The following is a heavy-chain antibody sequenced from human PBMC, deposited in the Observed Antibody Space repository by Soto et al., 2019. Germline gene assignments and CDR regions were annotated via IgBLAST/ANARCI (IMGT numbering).Heavy chain of an antibody. J-gene: IGHJ4*02. D-gene: IGHD3-22*01. V-gene: IGHV3-30*18. CDR1: GFTFSSYG. CDR3: AKSYYYDSSLFDY. CDR2: ISYDGSNK. Sequence: QVQLVESGGGVVQPGRSLRLSCAASGFTFSSYGMHWVRQAPGKGLEWVAVISYDGSNKYYADSVKGRFTISRDNSKNTLYLQMNSLRAEDTAVYYCAKSYYYDSSLFDYWGQGTLVTVSS.